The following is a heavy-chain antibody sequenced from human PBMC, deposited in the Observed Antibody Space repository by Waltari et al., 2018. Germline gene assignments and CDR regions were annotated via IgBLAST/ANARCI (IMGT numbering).Heavy chain of an antibody. CDR3: ARVGDYYDSSGYYWYDAFDI. Sequence: QVQLQESGPGLVKPSQTLSLTCTVSGGSISSGSYYWSWIRQPAGQGLEWIGRIYTSGSTNYNPSLKSRVTISVDTSKNQFSLKLSSVTAADTAVFYCARVGDYYDSSGYYWYDAFDIWGQGTMVTVSS. J-gene: IGHJ3*02. D-gene: IGHD3-22*01. V-gene: IGHV4-61*02. CDR1: GGSISSGSYY. CDR2: IYTSGST.